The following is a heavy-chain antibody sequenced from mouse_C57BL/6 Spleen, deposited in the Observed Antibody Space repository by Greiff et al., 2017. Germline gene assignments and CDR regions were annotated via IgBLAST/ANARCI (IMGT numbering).Heavy chain of an antibody. Sequence: LVESGAELARPGASVKLSCKASGYTFTSYGISWVKQRTGQGLEWIGEIYPRSGNTYYNEKFKGKATLTADKSSSTAYMELRSLTSEDSAVYFCARRRITTVVGDPWYFDVWGTGTTVTVSS. CDR1: GYTFTSYG. J-gene: IGHJ1*03. V-gene: IGHV1-81*01. CDR2: IYPRSGNT. CDR3: ARRRITTVVGDPWYFDV. D-gene: IGHD1-1*01.